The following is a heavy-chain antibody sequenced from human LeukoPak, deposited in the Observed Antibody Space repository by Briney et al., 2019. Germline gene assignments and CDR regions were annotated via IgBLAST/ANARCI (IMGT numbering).Heavy chain of an antibody. Sequence: SVKVSCKASGGTFSSYAISWVRQAPGQGLEWMGRIIPIFGTANYAQKSQGRVTITTDESTSTAYMELSSLRSEDTAVYYCARGVTSKPLDYWGQGTLVTVSS. CDR2: IIPIFGTA. V-gene: IGHV1-69*05. CDR3: ARGVTSKPLDY. CDR1: GGTFSSYA. D-gene: IGHD2-21*02. J-gene: IGHJ4*02.